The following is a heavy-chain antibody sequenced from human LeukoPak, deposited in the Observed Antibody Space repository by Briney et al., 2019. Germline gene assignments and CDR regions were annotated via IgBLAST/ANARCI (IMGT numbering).Heavy chain of an antibody. V-gene: IGHV1-46*01. D-gene: IGHD3-22*01. Sequence: ASVKVSCKASGYTFTSYYMHWVRQAPGQGLEWMGIINPSGGSTSYAQKFQGRVTMTRDMSTSTVYMELISLRSEDTAVYYCFIRPMIVVAQGYFDYWGQGTLVTVSS. CDR2: INPSGGST. CDR1: GYTFTSYY. CDR3: FIRPMIVVAQGYFDY. J-gene: IGHJ4*02.